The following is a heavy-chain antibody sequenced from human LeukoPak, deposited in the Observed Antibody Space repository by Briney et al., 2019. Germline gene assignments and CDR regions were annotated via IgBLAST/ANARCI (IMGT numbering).Heavy chain of an antibody. V-gene: IGHV3-15*01. D-gene: IGHD2-21*02. CDR2: IKSKTDGGTT. CDR3: TTGRVVTATIYYYYGMDV. Sequence: PGGSLRLSRAASGFTFSNAWMSWVRQAPGKGLEWVGRIKSKTDGGTTDYAAPVKGRFTISRDDSKNTLYLQMNSLKTEDTAVYYCTTGRVVTATIYYYYGMDVWGQGTTVTVSS. J-gene: IGHJ6*02. CDR1: GFTFSNAW.